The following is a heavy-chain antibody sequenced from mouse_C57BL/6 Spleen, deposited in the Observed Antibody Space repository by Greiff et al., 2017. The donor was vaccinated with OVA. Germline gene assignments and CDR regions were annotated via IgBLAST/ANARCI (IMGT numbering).Heavy chain of an antibody. Sequence: QVQLKQPGAELVKPGASVKLSCKASGYTFTSYWMHWVKQRPGRGLEWIGRIDPNSGGTKYNEKFKSKATLTVDKPSSTAYMQLSSLTSEDSAVYYCASGASTMVMDYWGQGTSVTVSS. J-gene: IGHJ4*01. CDR2: IDPNSGGT. CDR1: GYTFTSYW. V-gene: IGHV1-72*01. D-gene: IGHD2-1*01. CDR3: ASGASTMVMDY.